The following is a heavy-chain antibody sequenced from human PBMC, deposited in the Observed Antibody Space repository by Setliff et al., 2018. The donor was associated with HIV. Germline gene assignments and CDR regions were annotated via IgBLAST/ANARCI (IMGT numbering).Heavy chain of an antibody. J-gene: IGHJ5*02. CDR1: GGSISSYY. D-gene: IGHD2-15*01. V-gene: IGHV4-4*07. Sequence: SETLSLTCTVSGGSISSYYWSWIRQPAGKGLEWIGRIYSSGSTNYNPSLKSRVTISVDTSKNQFSLKLSSVTAADTAVYYCARLTRSSSNSYKGRCDPWGQGTLVTVSS. CDR2: IYSSGST. CDR3: ARLTRSSSNSYKGRCDP.